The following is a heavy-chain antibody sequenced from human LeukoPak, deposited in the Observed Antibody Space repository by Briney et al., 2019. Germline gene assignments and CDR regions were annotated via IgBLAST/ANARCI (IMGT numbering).Heavy chain of an antibody. J-gene: IGHJ4*02. CDR2: INPNSGGT. Sequence: ASVKVSCKASVYSFTGHYMHWVRQSPGQGLEWMGWINPNSGGTNYAQKFQGRVTMTRDTSISTAYMELSRLRSDETAVYYCARVDGSGLDYWGQGTLLTVSS. V-gene: IGHV1-2*02. CDR3: ARVDGSGLDY. D-gene: IGHD3-10*01. CDR1: VYSFTGHY.